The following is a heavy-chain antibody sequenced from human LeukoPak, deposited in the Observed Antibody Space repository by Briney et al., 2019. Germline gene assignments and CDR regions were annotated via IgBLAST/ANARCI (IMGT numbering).Heavy chain of an antibody. V-gene: IGHV4-59*01. D-gene: IGHD4-23*01. J-gene: IGHJ4*02. CDR1: GGSISSYY. Sequence: SETLSLTCTVSGGSISSYYWSWIRQPPGKGLEWIGYIYYSGSTNYNPSLKSRVTISVDTSKNQFSLKLSSVTAADTAVYYCARDHSDYGGSFDYWGQGTLVTVSS. CDR3: ARDHSDYGGSFDY. CDR2: IYYSGST.